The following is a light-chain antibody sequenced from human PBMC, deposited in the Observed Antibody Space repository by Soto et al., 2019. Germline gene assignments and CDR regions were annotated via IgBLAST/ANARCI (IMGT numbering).Light chain of an antibody. CDR3: AAWDDSLSGVV. J-gene: IGLJ2*01. CDR1: SSNIGSNY. Sequence: QLVLTQPPSASGTPGQRVTISCSGSSSNIGSNYVYWYQQLAGTAPKLLIYRNNQRPSGVPDRFSGSKSGTSASLAISRLRSEDEADYYCAAWDDSLSGVVFGGGTKLTVL. V-gene: IGLV1-47*01. CDR2: RNN.